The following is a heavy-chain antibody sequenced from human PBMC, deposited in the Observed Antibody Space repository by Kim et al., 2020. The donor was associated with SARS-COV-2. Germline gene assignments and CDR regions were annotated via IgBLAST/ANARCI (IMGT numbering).Heavy chain of an antibody. V-gene: IGHV3-9*01. CDR1: GFTFDDYA. CDR2: ISWNIGSI. J-gene: IGHJ6*01. D-gene: IGHD3-10*01. CDR3: AKTRGLLWFGEWSNGMDV. Sequence: GGSLRLSCAASGFTFDDYAMHWVRQAPGKGLEWVSGISWNIGSIGYADSVKGRFTISRDNAKNSLYLQMNSLRAADTALYYCAKTRGLLWFGEWSNGMDV.